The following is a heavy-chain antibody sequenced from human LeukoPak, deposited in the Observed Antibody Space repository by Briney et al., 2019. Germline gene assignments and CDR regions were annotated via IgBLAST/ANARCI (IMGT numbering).Heavy chain of an antibody. CDR3: ARDEGYYFDS. J-gene: IGHJ4*02. V-gene: IGHV3-21*01. CDR1: GFTFSDYI. CDR2: ISRNSTYI. Sequence: GGSLRLSCAASGFTFSDYIMTWVRQAPGKGLEWVASISRNSTYIHYADSVKGRFTISRDNASNSLVLQMTRRSGEDTAIYYCARDEGYYFDSWGQGTQVTVSS.